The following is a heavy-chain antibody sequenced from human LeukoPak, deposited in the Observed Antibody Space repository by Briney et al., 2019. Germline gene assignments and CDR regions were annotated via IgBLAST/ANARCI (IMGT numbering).Heavy chain of an antibody. CDR3: AHFRGGAFDF. CDR1: GGSISSSSYY. D-gene: IGHD3-16*01. J-gene: IGHJ3*01. Sequence: SETLSLTCTLSGGSISSSSYYWGWIRQPPGKGLEWIRSIYYSGSTYYNPSLKSRVTISVDTSKNQFALKLSSVTAADTAVYYCAHFRGGAFDFWGQGTMVTVSA. V-gene: IGHV4-39*01. CDR2: IYYSGST.